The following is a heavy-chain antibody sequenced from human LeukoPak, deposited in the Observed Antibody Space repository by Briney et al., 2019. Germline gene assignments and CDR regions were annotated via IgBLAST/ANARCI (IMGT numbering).Heavy chain of an antibody. Sequence: GGSLRLSCTASGFTVSNNYVNWVRQAPGKGLEWVSVIYSGGSTYYADSVKGRFTISRDNAKNSLYLQMNSLRAEDTAVYYCARDKIVGATVLDYWGQGSLVTVSS. CDR2: IYSGGST. J-gene: IGHJ4*02. CDR1: GFTVSNNY. D-gene: IGHD1-26*01. V-gene: IGHV3-53*01. CDR3: ARDKIVGATVLDY.